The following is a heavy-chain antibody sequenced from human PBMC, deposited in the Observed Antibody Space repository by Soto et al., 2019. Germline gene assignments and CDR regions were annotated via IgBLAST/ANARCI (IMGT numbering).Heavy chain of an antibody. Sequence: SVKVSCKASGYTFITYDINWVRQATGQGLEWMGWMNPSNGNAGYAQKFQGRLTMTRNTSISTAYMELSSLRSDDTAVYFCARRKERSRPHLFDYWGQGYLVPVPS. D-gene: IGHD3-10*02. CDR2: MNPSNGNA. V-gene: IGHV1-8*01. J-gene: IGHJ4*02. CDR1: GYTFITYD. CDR3: ARRKERSRPHLFDY.